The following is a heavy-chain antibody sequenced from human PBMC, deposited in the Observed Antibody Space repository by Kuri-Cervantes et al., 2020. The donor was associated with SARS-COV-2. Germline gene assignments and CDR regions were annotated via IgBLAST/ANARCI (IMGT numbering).Heavy chain of an antibody. CDR2: IYHSGST. V-gene: IGHV4-38-2*02. CDR3: ARDFSGRLTGDHYYYYYMGV. CDR1: GYSISSGYY. D-gene: IGHD7-27*01. Sequence: SETLSLTCAVSGYSISSGYYWGWIRQPPGKGLEWIGSIYHSGSTYYNPSLKSRVTISVDTSKNQFSLKLSSVTAADTAVYYCARDFSGRLTGDHYYYYYMGVWGKGTTVTVSS. J-gene: IGHJ6*03.